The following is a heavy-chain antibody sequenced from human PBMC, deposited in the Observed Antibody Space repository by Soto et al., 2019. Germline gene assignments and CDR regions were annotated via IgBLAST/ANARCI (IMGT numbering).Heavy chain of an antibody. CDR1: GGTISNGCYY. J-gene: IGHJ4*02. CDR2: IYYSGST. V-gene: IGHV4-31*03. Sequence: SDTLSLTYIISGGTISNGCYYWSWIRQHPGKGLEWIGYIYYSGSTYYNPSLKSRVTISVDTSKNQFSLKLSSVTAADTAVYYCASIGSGSYYFDYWGQG. D-gene: IGHD3-10*01. CDR3: ASIGSGSYYFDY.